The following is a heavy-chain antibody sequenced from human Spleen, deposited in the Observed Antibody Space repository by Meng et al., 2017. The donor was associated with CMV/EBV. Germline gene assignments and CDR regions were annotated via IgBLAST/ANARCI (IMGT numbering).Heavy chain of an antibody. J-gene: IGHJ4*02. V-gene: IGHV4-59*08. Sequence: SETLSLTCTVSGGSISSYYWSWIRQPPGKGLEWIGYIYYSGSTHYNSSLRGRVTISVDTSKNHFCLILNSVTAADTAVYYCARVTSGFGTTFDYWGQGALVTVSS. D-gene: IGHD3-10*01. CDR3: ARVTSGFGTTFDY. CDR1: GGSISSYY. CDR2: IYYSGST.